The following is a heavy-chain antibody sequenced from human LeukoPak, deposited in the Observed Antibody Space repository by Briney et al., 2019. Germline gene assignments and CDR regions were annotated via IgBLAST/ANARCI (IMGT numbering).Heavy chain of an antibody. CDR1: GGSISSYY. CDR2: IYTSGST. V-gene: IGHV4-4*07. D-gene: IGHD3-9*01. CDR3: ARQYIDILTGYHRGELYWYFDL. Sequence: KSSETLSLTCTVSGGSISSYYWSWIRQPAGKGLEWIGRIYTSGSTNYNPSLKSRVTMPVDTSKNQFSLKLNSVTAADTAVYYCARQYIDILTGYHRGELYWYFDLWGRGTLVTVSS. J-gene: IGHJ2*01.